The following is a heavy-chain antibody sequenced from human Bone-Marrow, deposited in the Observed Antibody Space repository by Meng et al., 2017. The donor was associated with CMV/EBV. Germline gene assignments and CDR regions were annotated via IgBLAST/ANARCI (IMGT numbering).Heavy chain of an antibody. J-gene: IGHJ5*02. CDR2: INHSGST. Sequence: GSLRLSCAVYGGSFSGYYWSWIRQPPGKGLEWIGEINHSGSTNHNPSLRSRVTISVDTSKNQFSLKLSSVTAADTAVYYCASSSGWYLGWFDPWGQGTLVTVSS. CDR3: ASSSGWYLGWFDP. CDR1: GGSFSGYY. V-gene: IGHV4-34*01. D-gene: IGHD6-19*01.